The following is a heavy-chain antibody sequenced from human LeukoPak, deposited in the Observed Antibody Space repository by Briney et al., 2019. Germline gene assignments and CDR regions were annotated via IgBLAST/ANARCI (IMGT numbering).Heavy chain of an antibody. J-gene: IGHJ4*02. V-gene: IGHV7-4-1*02. CDR3: AGMVRGVIAPFDY. D-gene: IGHD3-10*01. CDR2: INTNTGNP. CDR1: GYTFTGYY. Sequence: GASVKVSCKASGYTFTGYYMHWVRQAPGQGLEWMGWINTNTGNPTYAQGFTGRFVFSLDTSVSTAYLQISSLKAEDTAVYYCAGMVRGVIAPFDYWGQGTLVTVSS.